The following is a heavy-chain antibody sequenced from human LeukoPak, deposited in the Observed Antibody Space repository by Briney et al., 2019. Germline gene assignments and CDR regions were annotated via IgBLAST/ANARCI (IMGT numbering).Heavy chain of an antibody. J-gene: IGHJ3*02. Sequence: GGSLRLSCAASGFTFSSYSVNWVRQAPGKGLEWVSSISSSSSYIYYADSVKGRFTISRDNAKNSLYLQMNSLRADDTAVYYCARVDAQVATYDAFDIWGQGTMVTVSS. CDR3: ARVDAQVATYDAFDI. V-gene: IGHV3-21*04. CDR1: GFTFSSYS. CDR2: ISSSSSYI. D-gene: IGHD5-12*01.